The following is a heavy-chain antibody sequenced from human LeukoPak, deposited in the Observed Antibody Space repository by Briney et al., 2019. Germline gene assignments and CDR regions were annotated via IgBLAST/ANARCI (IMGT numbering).Heavy chain of an antibody. D-gene: IGHD1-26*01. CDR3: ARGKAVGATIRYAFDI. V-gene: IGHV3-64*01. Sequence: GGSLRLSCAASGFTFSSYGMHWVRQAPGKGLEYVSAISSNGGSTYYANSVKGRFTISRDNSKNTLYLQMGSLRAEDMAVYYCARGKAVGATIRYAFDIWGQGTMVTVSS. CDR1: GFTFSSYG. J-gene: IGHJ3*02. CDR2: ISSNGGST.